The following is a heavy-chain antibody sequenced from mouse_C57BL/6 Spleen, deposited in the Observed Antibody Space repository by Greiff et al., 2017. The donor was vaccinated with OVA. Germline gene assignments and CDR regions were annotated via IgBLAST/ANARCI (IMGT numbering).Heavy chain of an antibody. J-gene: IGHJ2*01. CDR1: GYTFTSYW. Sequence: VKLQQPGAELVKPGASVKVSCKASGYTFTSYWMHWVKQRPGQGLEWIGRIHPSDSDTNYNQKFKGKATLTVDKSSSTAYMQLSSLTSEDSAVYYCAINYGSSYPLFDYWGQGTTLTVSS. V-gene: IGHV1-74*01. CDR3: AINYGSSYPLFDY. CDR2: IHPSDSDT. D-gene: IGHD1-1*01.